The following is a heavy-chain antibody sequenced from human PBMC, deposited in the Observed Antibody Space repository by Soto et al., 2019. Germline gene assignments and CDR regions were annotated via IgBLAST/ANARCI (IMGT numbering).Heavy chain of an antibody. V-gene: IGHV1-18*04. J-gene: IGHJ6*02. CDR3: ARDRRWGSYWGGYYYYGMDV. CDR1: GYTFTSYG. CDR2: ISAYNGNT. Sequence: QVQLVQSGAEVKKPGASVKVSCKASGYTFTSYGISWVRQAPGQGLEWMGWISAYNGNTNYAQKLQGRVTMTTDTPPSTAYMELRSLRSDDTAVYYCARDRRWGSYWGGYYYYGMDVWGQGTTVTVSS. D-gene: IGHD1-26*01.